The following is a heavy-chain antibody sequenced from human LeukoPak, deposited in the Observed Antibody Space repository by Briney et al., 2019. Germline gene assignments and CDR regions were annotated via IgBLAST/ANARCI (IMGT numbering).Heavy chain of an antibody. CDR1: GFTFSSYW. V-gene: IGHV3-7*01. D-gene: IGHD6-19*01. Sequence: GGSLRLSCAASGFTFSSYWMNWARQAPGKGLEWVASINHNGNVNYYVDSVKGRFTISRDNAKNSLYLQMNSLRAEDTAVYYCARDSSGNDYWGQGTLVTVSS. J-gene: IGHJ4*02. CDR3: ARDSSGNDY. CDR2: INHNGNVN.